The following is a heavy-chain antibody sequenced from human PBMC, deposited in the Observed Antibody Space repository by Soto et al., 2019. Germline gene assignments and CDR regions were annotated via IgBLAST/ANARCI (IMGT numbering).Heavy chain of an antibody. J-gene: IGHJ6*03. V-gene: IGHV6-1*01. CDR2: TYYRSKWYN. D-gene: IGHD3-22*01. CDR1: GDSVSSNSAA. Sequence: QSQTLSLTCAISGDSVSSNSAAWNWIRQSPSRGLEWLGRTYYRSKWYNDYAVSVKSRITINPDTSKNQFSLQLNSVTPEDTAVYYCARVIRQYEVYYYYYMDVWGKGTTVTVSS. CDR3: ARVIRQYEVYYYYYMDV.